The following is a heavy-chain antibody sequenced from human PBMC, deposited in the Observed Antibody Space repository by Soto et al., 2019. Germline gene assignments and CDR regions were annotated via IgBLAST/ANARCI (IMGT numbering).Heavy chain of an antibody. CDR3: ARVTESDAFDI. J-gene: IGHJ3*02. CDR1: SDSISRSHW. V-gene: IGHV4-4*02. CDR2: IYYRGSV. Sequence: PSETLSLTCAVSSDSISRSHWLTWVRQSPGKGLEWLGDIYYRGSVNYNPSLSSRLTISIDKSKNQFSLNLSSVTAADTAVYYCARVTESDAFDIWGQGTMVTVSS.